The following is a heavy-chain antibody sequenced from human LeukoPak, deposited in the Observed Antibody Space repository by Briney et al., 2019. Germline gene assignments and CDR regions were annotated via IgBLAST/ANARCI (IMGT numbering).Heavy chain of an antibody. CDR1: GGSISSSSYY. Sequence: PSETLSLPCTVSGGSISSSSYYWGWIRQPPGKGLEWIGSIYYSGSTYYNPSLKSRVTISVDTSKNQFSLKLSSVTAADTAVYYCATGGDCGGDCYKKYYFDYWGQGTLVTVSS. CDR3: ATGGDCGGDCYKKYYFDY. V-gene: IGHV4-39*07. CDR2: IYYSGST. D-gene: IGHD2-21*02. J-gene: IGHJ4*02.